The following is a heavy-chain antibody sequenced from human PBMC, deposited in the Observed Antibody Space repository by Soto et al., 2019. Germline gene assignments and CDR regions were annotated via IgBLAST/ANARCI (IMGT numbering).Heavy chain of an antibody. D-gene: IGHD3-3*01. CDR1: GFTFSSYG. V-gene: IGHV3-30*18. CDR3: AKDNYDFWSDPIIDY. J-gene: IGHJ4*02. CDR2: ISYDGSNK. Sequence: GGSLRLSCAASGFTFSSYGMHWVRQAPGKGLEWVAVISYDGSNKYYADSVKGRFTISRDNSKNTLYLQMNSLRAEDTAVYYCAKDNYDFWSDPIIDYWGQGTLVTVSS.